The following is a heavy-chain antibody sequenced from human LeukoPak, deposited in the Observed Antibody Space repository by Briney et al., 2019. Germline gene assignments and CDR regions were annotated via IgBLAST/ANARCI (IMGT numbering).Heavy chain of an antibody. CDR3: ARNPERKYWFDP. V-gene: IGHV3-33*01. J-gene: IGHJ5*02. CDR1: GFTFSSYG. Sequence: PGGSLRLSCAASGFTFSSYGMHWVRQAPGKGLEWVAVIWYDGSNKYYADSVKGRFTISRDNPKNTLYLHLDNLRADDTAMYYCARNPERKYWFDPWGQGSLVTVSS. CDR2: IWYDGSNK.